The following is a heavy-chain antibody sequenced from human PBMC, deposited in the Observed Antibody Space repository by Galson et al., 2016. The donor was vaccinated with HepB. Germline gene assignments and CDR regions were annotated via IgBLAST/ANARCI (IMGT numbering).Heavy chain of an antibody. CDR2: ISSSGSRT. D-gene: IGHD3-3*01. V-gene: IGHV3-48*02. CDR1: GFTFSTYD. J-gene: IGHJ3*01. Sequence: SLRLSCAASGFTFSTYDINWVRQAPGKGLEWLSYISSSGSRTYYADSVRGRFTISRDNAKNSLYLQMSSLRDEDTAVYYCATSYSVTIFGVVIIPHAFDVWGQGTMVTVSS. CDR3: ATSYSVTIFGVVIIPHAFDV.